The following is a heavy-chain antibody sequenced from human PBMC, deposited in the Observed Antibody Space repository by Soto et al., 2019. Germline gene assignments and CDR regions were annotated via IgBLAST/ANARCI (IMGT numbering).Heavy chain of an antibody. CDR3: ARDPRAVAATSSFDY. CDR1: GGSISSSNW. D-gene: IGHD2-15*01. V-gene: IGHV4-4*02. CDR2: IYHSGST. J-gene: IGHJ4*02. Sequence: SETLSLTCAVSGGSISSSNWWSWVRQPPGKGLEWIGEIYHSGSTNYNPSLKSRVTISVDKSKNQFSLKLSSVTATDTAVYYCARDPRAVAATSSFDYWGQGTLVTVSS.